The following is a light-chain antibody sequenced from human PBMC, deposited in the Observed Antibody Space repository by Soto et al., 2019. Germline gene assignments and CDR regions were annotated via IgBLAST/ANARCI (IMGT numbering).Light chain of an antibody. Sequence: QSALTQPRSVSGSPGQSVTISCTGTRSDVGGYNFVSWYQQHPGKAPKLMIYDVSKRPSGVPDRFSGSKYDNTASLTISGLQAEDEADYYCCSYAGTYTIYVCGSGTKLTVL. J-gene: IGLJ1*01. V-gene: IGLV2-11*01. CDR3: CSYAGTYTIYV. CDR2: DVS. CDR1: RSDVGGYNF.